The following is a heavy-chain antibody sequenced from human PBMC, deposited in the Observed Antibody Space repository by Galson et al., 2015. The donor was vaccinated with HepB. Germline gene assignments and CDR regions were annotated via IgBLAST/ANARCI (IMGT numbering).Heavy chain of an antibody. Sequence: LSLTCTVSGGSISSGSYYWGRIRQPPGKGLEWIGSVYYSGSTYYNPSLKIRVTISVDTSKNQFSLKLTSVTAADTAVYYCARHLDIPFNWFDPWGQGTLVTVSS. D-gene: IGHD2-2*03. CDR2: VYYSGST. J-gene: IGHJ5*02. V-gene: IGHV4-39*01. CDR1: GGSISSGSYY. CDR3: ARHLDIPFNWFDP.